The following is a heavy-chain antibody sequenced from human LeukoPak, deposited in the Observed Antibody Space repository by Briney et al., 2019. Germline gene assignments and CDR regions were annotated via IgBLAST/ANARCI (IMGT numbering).Heavy chain of an antibody. V-gene: IGHV4-4*07. CDR2: IYTSGST. D-gene: IGHD6-13*01. CDR1: GVSISSYY. CDR3: ARESRRIAAAGPSYYMDV. J-gene: IGHJ6*03. Sequence: SETLSLTCTVSGVSISSYYWSWIRQPAGKGLEWIGRIYTSGSTNYNPSLKSRVTMSVDTSKNQFSLKLSSVTAADTAVYYCARESRRIAAAGPSYYMDVWGRGTTVTVSS.